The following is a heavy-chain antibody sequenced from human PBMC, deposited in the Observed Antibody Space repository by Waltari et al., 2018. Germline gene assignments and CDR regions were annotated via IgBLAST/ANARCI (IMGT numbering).Heavy chain of an antibody. CDR3: ATPIVGSRDY. CDR1: GYTFPSYD. Sequence: QVQLVQSGAEVKKPGASVKVSCKASGYTFPSYDINWVRQATGHGLGWMGWMNPNSGNTGYAPKFQGRVTITRNTSISTAYMELSSLRSEDTAVYYCATPIVGSRDYWGQGTLVTVSS. CDR2: MNPNSGNT. V-gene: IGHV1-8*03. D-gene: IGHD1-26*01. J-gene: IGHJ4*02.